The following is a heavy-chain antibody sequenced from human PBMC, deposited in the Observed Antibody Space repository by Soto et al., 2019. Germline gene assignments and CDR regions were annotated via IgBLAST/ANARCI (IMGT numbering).Heavy chain of an antibody. CDR2: ISSNGGST. J-gene: IGHJ4*02. CDR3: VKANYDILTGYYNFDY. V-gene: IGHV3-64D*06. D-gene: IGHD3-9*01. Sequence: GGSLRLSCSASGFTFSSYAMHWVRQAPGKGLEYVSAISSNGGSTYYADSVKGRFTISRDNSKNTLYLQMSSLRAEDTAVYYCVKANYDILTGYYNFDYWGQGTLVTVSS. CDR1: GFTFSSYA.